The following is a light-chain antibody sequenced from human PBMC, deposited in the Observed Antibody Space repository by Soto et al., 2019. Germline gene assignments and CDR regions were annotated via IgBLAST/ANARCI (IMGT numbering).Light chain of an antibody. CDR2: GNT. CDR1: NSNIGAGYD. CDR3: QSYDRSLNDFV. J-gene: IGLJ1*01. V-gene: IGLV1-40*01. Sequence: QSVLKKPPSVSGAPGQRVTISCTGRNSNIGAGYDVHWYQHLPGAAPKLLIYGNTNRPSGVPDRFSGSQSDTSSSLAITGLQAEDEADYYCQSYDRSLNDFVFGTGTKVTVL.